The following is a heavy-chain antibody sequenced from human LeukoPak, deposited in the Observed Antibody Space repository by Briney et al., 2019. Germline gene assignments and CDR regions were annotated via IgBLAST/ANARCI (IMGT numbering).Heavy chain of an antibody. Sequence: GGSLRLSCAASGFTFSSYAMHWVRQAPGKGLEWVSGISWNSGSIAYADSVKGRFTISRDNAKNSLYLQMNSLRAEDTALYYCAKASGSGTYYLSPSDYWGQGTLVTVSS. D-gene: IGHD3-10*01. CDR3: AKASGSGTYYLSPSDY. CDR1: GFTFSSYA. CDR2: ISWNSGSI. V-gene: IGHV3-9*01. J-gene: IGHJ4*02.